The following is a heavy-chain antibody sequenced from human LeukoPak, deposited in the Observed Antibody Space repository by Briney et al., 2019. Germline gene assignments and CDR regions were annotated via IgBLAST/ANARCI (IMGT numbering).Heavy chain of an antibody. V-gene: IGHV1-46*01. CDR1: GYTFTSYY. CDR3: ARSRDLFDY. Sequence: ASVKVSCKASGYTFTSYYIHWVRQAPGQGLEWMGIINPSGGSTSSAQKFQGRVTMTRDTSTNTVYIELSSLRSDDTAVYYCARSRDLFDYWGQGTLVTVSS. CDR2: INPSGGST. J-gene: IGHJ4*02.